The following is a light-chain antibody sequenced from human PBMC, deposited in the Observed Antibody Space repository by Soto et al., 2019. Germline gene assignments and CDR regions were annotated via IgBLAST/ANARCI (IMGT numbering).Light chain of an antibody. Sequence: QSVLTQPASVSGSPGQSITISCTGTSSDVGGYDYVSWYQHHPGKAPKLTIYEVSNRPSGVSNRFSGSKSVNTASLSISRLQAEDEAEYYYSSYTNSSTEVFGTGTKVTVL. CDR3: SSYTNSSTEV. CDR1: SSDVGGYDY. J-gene: IGLJ1*01. CDR2: EVS. V-gene: IGLV2-14*01.